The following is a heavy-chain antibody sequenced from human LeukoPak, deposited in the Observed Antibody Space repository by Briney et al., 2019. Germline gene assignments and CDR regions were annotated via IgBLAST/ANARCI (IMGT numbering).Heavy chain of an antibody. V-gene: IGHV4-4*02. CDR2: IYHGGST. Sequence: SGTLSLTCAVSGGSISSSNWWSWVRQPPGKGLEWIGEIYHGGSTNYNPSLKSRVTISVDKSKNQFSLKLSSVTAADTAVYYCAREQNYYGSGNWFAPWGQGTLVTVSS. CDR3: AREQNYYGSGNWFAP. J-gene: IGHJ5*02. CDR1: GGSISSSNW. D-gene: IGHD3-10*01.